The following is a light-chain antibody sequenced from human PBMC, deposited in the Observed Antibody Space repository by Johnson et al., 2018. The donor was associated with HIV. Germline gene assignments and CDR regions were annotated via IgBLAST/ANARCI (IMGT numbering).Light chain of an antibody. Sequence: QSVLTQPPSVSAAPGQKVTISCSGSSSNIGNNYVSWYQQLPGTAPKLLIYDNNKRPSGIPDRFSGSKSGTSATLGITGLQTGDEADYYCGTWDSSLSNFVFGIGTKVSVL. CDR3: GTWDSSLSNFV. CDR1: SSNIGNNY. V-gene: IGLV1-51*01. CDR2: DNN. J-gene: IGLJ1*01.